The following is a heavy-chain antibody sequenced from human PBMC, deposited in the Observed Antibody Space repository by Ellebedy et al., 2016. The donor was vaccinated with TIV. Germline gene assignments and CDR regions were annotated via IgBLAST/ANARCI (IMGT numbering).Heavy chain of an antibody. J-gene: IGHJ6*02. CDR1: GYTFTSYY. Sequence: AASVKVSCKASGYTFTSYYMHWVRQAPGQGLEWMGIINPSGGSTSYAQKFQGRVTMTRDTSTSTVYMELSSLRSEDTAVYYCASLPPLYQLPLYGMDVWGQGTTVTVSS. CDR3: ASLPPLYQLPLYGMDV. D-gene: IGHD2-2*01. V-gene: IGHV1-46*01. CDR2: INPSGGST.